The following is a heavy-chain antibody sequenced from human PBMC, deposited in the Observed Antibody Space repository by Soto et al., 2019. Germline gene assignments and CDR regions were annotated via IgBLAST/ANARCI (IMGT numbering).Heavy chain of an antibody. CDR1: GYSFTSYW. J-gene: IGHJ6*02. Sequence: GESLKISCKGSGYSFTSYWIGWVRQMPGKGQEWMGIIYPGDSDTRYSPSFQGQVTISADKSISTAYLQWSSLKASDTAMYYCARSRYSYGFYYYYGMDVWGQGTTVTVSS. CDR3: ARSRYSYGFYYYYGMDV. D-gene: IGHD5-18*01. V-gene: IGHV5-51*01. CDR2: IYPGDSDT.